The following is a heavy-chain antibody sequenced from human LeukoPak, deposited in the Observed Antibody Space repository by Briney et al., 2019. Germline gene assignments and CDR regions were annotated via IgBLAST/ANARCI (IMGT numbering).Heavy chain of an antibody. V-gene: IGHV6-1*01. CDR3: ARLRMGAWSSWYFDY. CDR2: TYYRSKWYN. J-gene: IGHJ4*02. CDR1: VDNVSSKSAA. Sequence: SQTLSLTCAISVDNVSSKSAAWNWIRQSPSRGLEWLGRTYYRSKWYNDYAVSVKSRITINPDTSKNQFSLQLNSVTPEDTAVYYFARLRMGAWSSWYFDYWGQGTLVTVSS. D-gene: IGHD6-13*01.